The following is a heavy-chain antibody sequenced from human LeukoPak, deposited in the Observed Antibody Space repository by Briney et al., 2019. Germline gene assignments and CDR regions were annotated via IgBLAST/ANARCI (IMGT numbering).Heavy chain of an antibody. CDR1: GLTFSSYA. Sequence: GGSLRLSCAASGLTFSSYAMSWVRQAPGKGLEWVSAIIASGADTYYADSVKGRFTISRDNAKNSLYLQMNSLRAEDTAVYYCAKESELLPTDDWFDPWGQGTLVTVSS. V-gene: IGHV3-23*01. J-gene: IGHJ5*02. D-gene: IGHD6-6*01. CDR3: AKESELLPTDDWFDP. CDR2: IIASGADT.